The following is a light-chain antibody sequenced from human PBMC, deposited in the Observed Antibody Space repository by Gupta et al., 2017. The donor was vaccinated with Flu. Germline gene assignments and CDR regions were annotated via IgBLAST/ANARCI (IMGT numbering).Light chain of an antibody. CDR3: QTWGTGIRV. CDR1: SGHRSYA. V-gene: IGLV4-69*01. J-gene: IGLJ3*02. CDR2: LNSDGSH. Sequence: QLVLTHSPSVSASLGASVRLTCTLSSGHRSYAIAWHQQQPEKGPRYLMKLNSDGSHSKGDGIPDRFSGSSSGAERYLIISSRQAEDEADYYCQTWGTGIRVFGGGTKLTV.